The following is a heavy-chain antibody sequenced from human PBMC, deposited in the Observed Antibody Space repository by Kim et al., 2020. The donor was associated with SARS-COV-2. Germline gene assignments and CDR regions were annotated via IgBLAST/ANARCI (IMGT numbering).Heavy chain of an antibody. Sequence: THYAVTVKDRFTITRENTINRLYLQMSSLRAEYTAVYYCGDYHGAGSHFRYWGQGTLVTVSS. V-gene: IGHV3-23*03. J-gene: IGHJ4*02. CDR2: T. CDR3: GDYHGAGSHFRY. D-gene: IGHD3-10*01.